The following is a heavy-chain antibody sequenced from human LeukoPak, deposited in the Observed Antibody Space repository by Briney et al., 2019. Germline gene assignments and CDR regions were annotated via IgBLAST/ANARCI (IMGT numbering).Heavy chain of an antibody. CDR2: VYYSGST. Sequence: SETLSLTCTVSGGSISSSSYNWGWIRQPPGKGLEWIGSVYYSGSTYYNPSLKSRVTMSVDTSKNQFSLKLSSVTAADTAMFYCAREMNYYDSSGYGGKAFDIWGQGTLVTVSS. V-gene: IGHV4-39*07. CDR1: GGSISSSSYN. CDR3: AREMNYYDSSGYGGKAFDI. D-gene: IGHD3-22*01. J-gene: IGHJ3*02.